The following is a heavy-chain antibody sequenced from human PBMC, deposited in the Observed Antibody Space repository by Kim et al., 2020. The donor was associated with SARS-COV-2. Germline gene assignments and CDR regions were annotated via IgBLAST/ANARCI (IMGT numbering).Heavy chain of an antibody. V-gene: IGHV4-39*01. J-gene: IGHJ6*01. D-gene: IGHD1-26*01. CDR3: ARHHVGARLQDYFGMDV. CDR2: MYYSGST. CDR1: GGSISSRNYY. Sequence: SETLSLTCIASGGSISSRNYYWAWIRQPPGKGLEWVGSMYYSGSTYYNPSLKSRVIISVDRSKNQFSLKLSSVTAADTALYYCARHHVGARLQDYFGMDV.